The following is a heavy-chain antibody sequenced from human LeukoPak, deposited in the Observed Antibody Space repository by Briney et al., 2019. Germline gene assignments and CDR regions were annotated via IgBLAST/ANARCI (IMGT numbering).Heavy chain of an antibody. J-gene: IGHJ4*02. CDR2: ISYDGSSK. D-gene: IGHD1-26*01. Sequence: GGSLRLSCAASGFTFSSYAMHWARQAPGKGLEWVAVISYDGSSKYYADSVKGRFTISRDNSINALYLQVNSLRAEDTAVYYCAKGGKWDVTPFDYWGQGTLVTVSS. CDR3: AKGGKWDVTPFDY. V-gene: IGHV3-30-3*01. CDR1: GFTFSSYA.